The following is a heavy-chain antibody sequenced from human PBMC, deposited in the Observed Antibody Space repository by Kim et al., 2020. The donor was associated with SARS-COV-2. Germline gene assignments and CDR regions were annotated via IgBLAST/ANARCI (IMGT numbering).Heavy chain of an antibody. J-gene: IGHJ4*02. D-gene: IGHD5-12*01. CDR2: IKGDGSIL. V-gene: IGHV3-74*03. Sequence: GGSLRLSCAASGFTFNTYWMHWVRQAPGKGLVWVSTIKGDGSILTYADSVKGRFTISRDNAKNALYLQINSLRVEDTALYYCARDLGYTYLDYWGQGTLVTVSS. CDR1: GFTFNTYW. CDR3: ARDLGYTYLDY.